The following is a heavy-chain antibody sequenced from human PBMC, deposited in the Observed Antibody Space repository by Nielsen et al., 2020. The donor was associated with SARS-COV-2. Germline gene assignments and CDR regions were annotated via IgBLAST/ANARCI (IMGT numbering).Heavy chain of an antibody. J-gene: IGHJ4*02. V-gene: IGHV3-23*01. CDR3: ARDISLYFDY. Sequence: VRQAPGKGLEWVSAISGSGGSTYYADSVKGRFTISRDNSKNTLYLQMNSLRAEDTAVYYCARDISLYFDYWGQGTLVTVSS. CDR2: ISGSGGST.